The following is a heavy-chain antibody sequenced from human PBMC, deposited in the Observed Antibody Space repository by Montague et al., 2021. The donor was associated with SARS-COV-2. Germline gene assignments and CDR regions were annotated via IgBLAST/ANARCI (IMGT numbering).Heavy chain of an antibody. CDR3: ARGLSGSYSGGWVPVALFDFYYYMDV. D-gene: IGHD6-25*01. CDR2: SNHSGGT. CDR1: GGSFSGYY. J-gene: IGHJ6*03. Sequence: SETLSLTCAVYGGSFSGYYWSWIRRPPRKGLEWIGESNHSGGTNYNPDLKGRVTISVDTSKSQFSLKLTSVTAADTAVYYCARGLSGSYSGGWVPVALFDFYYYMDVWAKGTTVTVSS. V-gene: IGHV4-34*01.